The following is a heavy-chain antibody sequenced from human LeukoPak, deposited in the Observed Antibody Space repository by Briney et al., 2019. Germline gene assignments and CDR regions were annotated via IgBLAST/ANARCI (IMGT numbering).Heavy chain of an antibody. CDR2: ISASGHYT. CDR3: AKDGSWGDYYFYFYRDV. D-gene: IGHD3-16*01. Sequence: GGSLRLSCEASGFTFSNSAMSWVRQAPGKGLEWVSDISASGHYTYNADSAKGRFTISRDNSKNTLYLQMNGLRAEDTALYYCAKDGSWGDYYFYFYRDVWGKGTTVTVSS. CDR1: GFTFSNSA. V-gene: IGHV3-23*01. J-gene: IGHJ6*03.